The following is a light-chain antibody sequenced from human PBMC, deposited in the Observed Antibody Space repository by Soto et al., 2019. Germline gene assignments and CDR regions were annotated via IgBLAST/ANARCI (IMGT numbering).Light chain of an antibody. Sequence: EIVLTQSPATLSLSPGERATLSCRASQSVKTFLVWYQQRPGQAPRLLIHGASSRATGIPDRFSGSGSGTDFTLTISRLEPADFAVYYCQQYGSSLITFGQGTRLEI. V-gene: IGKV3-20*01. CDR1: QSVKTF. J-gene: IGKJ5*01. CDR3: QQYGSSLIT. CDR2: GAS.